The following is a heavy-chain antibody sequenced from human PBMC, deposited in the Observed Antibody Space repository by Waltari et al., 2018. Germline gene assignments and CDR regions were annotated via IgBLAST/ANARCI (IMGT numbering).Heavy chain of an antibody. CDR2: TYPGDSDT. CDR3: ARRSTNYDILTGYQSPPDY. D-gene: IGHD3-9*01. V-gene: IGHV5-51*01. CDR1: GYSFTSYW. J-gene: IGHJ4*02. Sequence: EVQLVQSGAEVKKPGESLKISCKGSGYSFTSYWIGWVRQMPGKGLEWMGITYPGDSDTRYSPSFQGQVTISADKSISTAYLQWSSLKASDTAMYYCARRSTNYDILTGYQSPPDYWGQGTLVTVSS.